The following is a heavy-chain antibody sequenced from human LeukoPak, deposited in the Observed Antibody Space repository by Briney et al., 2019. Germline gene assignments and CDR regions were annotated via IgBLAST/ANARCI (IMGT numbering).Heavy chain of an antibody. CDR2: SSSSGGST. V-gene: IGHV3-23*01. J-gene: IGHJ4*02. CDR3: AKIRPFWTADY. Sequence: GGSLRLSCAASGFTFSGYAMSSVREAPGKGLEWVSASSSSGGSTYYADSVKGRFTISRDNSKNTLYLQMNSLRAEDTAVYYCAKIRPFWTADYWGQGTLVTASS. D-gene: IGHD3/OR15-3a*01. CDR1: GFTFSGYA.